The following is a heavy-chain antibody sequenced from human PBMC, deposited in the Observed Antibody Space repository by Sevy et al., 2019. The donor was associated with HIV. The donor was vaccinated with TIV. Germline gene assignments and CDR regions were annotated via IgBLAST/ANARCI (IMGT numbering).Heavy chain of an antibody. J-gene: IGHJ6*02. Sequence: GGSLSLSCAGIGFSLSAHGVNWVRQAPGKGLEWVAFISGGSSYIYDADSVRGRFIGSRDNAKNSVDLQMSSLRAEDTAVYYCEREDIMLLGVIRGERMSAMDVWGQGTTVTVSS. V-gene: IGHV3-21*01. CDR3: EREDIMLLGVIRGERMSAMDV. D-gene: IGHD3-3*01. CDR1: GFSLSAHG. CDR2: ISGGSSYI.